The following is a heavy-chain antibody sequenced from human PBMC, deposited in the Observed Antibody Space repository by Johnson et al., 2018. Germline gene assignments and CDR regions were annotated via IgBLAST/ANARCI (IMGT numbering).Heavy chain of an antibody. CDR3: TPDGAVVTVDHAFDI. V-gene: IGHV3-23*04. CDR1: GFTFSSYA. Sequence: VQLVQSGGGLVQPGGSLRLSCAASGFTFSSYAMSWVRQAPGKGLEWVSAISGSGGSTYYADSVKGRFTSSRDESKNTLYLQINSLKTEDTAVYDCTPDGAVVTVDHAFDIWGQRTTGTVAS. CDR2: ISGSGGST. D-gene: IGHD4-23*01. J-gene: IGHJ3*02.